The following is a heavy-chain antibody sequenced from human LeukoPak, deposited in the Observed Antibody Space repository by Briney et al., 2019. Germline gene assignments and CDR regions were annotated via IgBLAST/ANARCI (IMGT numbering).Heavy chain of an antibody. V-gene: IGHV1-2*02. CDR3: ARDPGYLQPDY. Sequence: ASVTVSCKASGYSFTTYWIHWVRQAPGQGLEWMGCMNPDSGVTGYAQTFQGRVTMTTDTSINTAYMHLSSLRPDDTAVYFCARDPGYLQPDYWGQGTLVTVPS. J-gene: IGHJ4*02. CDR1: GYSFTTYW. D-gene: IGHD1-1*01. CDR2: MNPDSGVT.